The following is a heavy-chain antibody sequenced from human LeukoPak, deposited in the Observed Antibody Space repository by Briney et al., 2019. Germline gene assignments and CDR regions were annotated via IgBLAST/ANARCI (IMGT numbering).Heavy chain of an antibody. Sequence: GSLRLSCAASGFPFSSYSMNWVRPAPGKGLEGVSSISSSSSYIYYADSVKGRFTISRDNAKNSLYLQMNSLRDEDTAVYYCARLYYDILTGPIYWGQGTLVTVSS. D-gene: IGHD3-9*01. CDR1: GFPFSSYS. CDR2: ISSSSSYI. V-gene: IGHV3-21*01. CDR3: ARLYYDILTGPIY. J-gene: IGHJ4*02.